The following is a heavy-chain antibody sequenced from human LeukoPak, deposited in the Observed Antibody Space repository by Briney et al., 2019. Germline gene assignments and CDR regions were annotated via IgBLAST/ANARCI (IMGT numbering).Heavy chain of an antibody. CDR3: AREDLYYYDSSGNFDY. J-gene: IGHJ4*02. D-gene: IGHD3-22*01. CDR2: IYTSGST. CDR1: GGSISSGSYY. Sequence: SETLSLTCTVSGGSISSGSYYWSWIRQSAGKGLEWIGRIYTSGSTNYNPSLKSRVTISVDTSKNQFSLKLSSVTAADTAVYYCAREDLYYYDSSGNFDYWGQGTLVTVSS. V-gene: IGHV4-61*02.